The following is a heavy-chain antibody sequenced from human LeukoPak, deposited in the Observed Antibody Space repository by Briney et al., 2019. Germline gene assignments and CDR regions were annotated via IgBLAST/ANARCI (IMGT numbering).Heavy chain of an antibody. J-gene: IGHJ4*02. Sequence: GGSLRLSCVASGFTFSSNGMHWVRQAPGKGLDWVSSISSSSSYIYYADSVKGRFTISRDNAKNSLYLQMNSLRAEDTAVYYCARAGGWGYSSSSGYYFDYWGQGTLVTVSS. CDR3: ARAGGWGYSSSSGYYFDY. V-gene: IGHV3-21*01. CDR2: ISSSSSYI. CDR1: GFTFSSNG. D-gene: IGHD6-6*01.